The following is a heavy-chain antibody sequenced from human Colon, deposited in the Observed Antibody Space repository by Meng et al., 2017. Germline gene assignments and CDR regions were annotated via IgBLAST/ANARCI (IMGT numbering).Heavy chain of an antibody. CDR1: GFIFSKSE. V-gene: IGHV3-48*03. CDR2: ISGPGGTI. Sequence: GESLKISCGASGFIFSKSEMNWVRQAPGKGLEWVAYISGPGGTIYYADSVKGRFTISRDNAQTSVYLQMNSLRAEDTAVYYCARSHFDFYYFDYWGQGTGVTVSS. CDR3: ARSHFDFYYFDY. J-gene: IGHJ4*02. D-gene: IGHD3/OR15-3a*01.